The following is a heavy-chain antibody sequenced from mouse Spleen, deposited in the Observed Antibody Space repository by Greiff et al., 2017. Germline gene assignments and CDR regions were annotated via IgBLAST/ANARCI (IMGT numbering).Heavy chain of an antibody. CDR3: AMTFITTATGYFDV. J-gene: IGHJ1*01. V-gene: IGHV1-52*01. D-gene: IGHD1-2*01. CDR1: GYTFTSYW. Sequence: VQLQQPGAELVRPGSSVKLSCKASGYTFTSYWMHWVKQRPIQGLEWIGNIDPSDSETHYNQKFKDKATLTVDKSSSTAYMQLSSLTSEDSAVYYCAMTFITTATGYFDVWGAGTTVTVSS. CDR2: IDPSDSET.